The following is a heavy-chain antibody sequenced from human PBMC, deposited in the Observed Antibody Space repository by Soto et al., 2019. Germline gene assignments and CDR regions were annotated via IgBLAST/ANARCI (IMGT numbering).Heavy chain of an antibody. Sequence: ASVKVSCKVSGYTLTELSMHWVRQAPGKGLEWMGGFDPEDGETIYAQKFQGRVTMTEDTSTDTAYIDLSSMRSEDTAVYYCATEGRGAVVPKFVPLGQGTLVTVSS. CDR2: FDPEDGET. D-gene: IGHD6-19*01. CDR1: GYTLTELS. CDR3: ATEGRGAVVPKFVP. V-gene: IGHV1-24*01. J-gene: IGHJ5*02.